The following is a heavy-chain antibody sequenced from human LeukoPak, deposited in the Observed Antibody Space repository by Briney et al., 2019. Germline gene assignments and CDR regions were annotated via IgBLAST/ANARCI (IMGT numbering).Heavy chain of an antibody. Sequence: ASVKVSCKASGYTFTGYYMHWVQQAPGQGLEWMGWINPKSGGTKYAQNFQGWVTMTRDTSINTAYMELSRLRSDDTADYYCARDRGRGGLSSAFDIWGQGTVVIVSS. V-gene: IGHV1-2*04. CDR2: INPKSGGT. D-gene: IGHD3-16*01. CDR1: GYTFTGYY. J-gene: IGHJ3*02. CDR3: ARDRGRGGLSSAFDI.